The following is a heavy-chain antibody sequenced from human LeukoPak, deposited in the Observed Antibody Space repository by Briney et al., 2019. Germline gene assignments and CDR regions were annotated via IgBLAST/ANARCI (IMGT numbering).Heavy chain of an antibody. CDR3: ARGGYYYDSSGYYQVY. D-gene: IGHD3-22*01. J-gene: IGHJ4*02. V-gene: IGHV3-74*01. Sequence: GGSLRLSCAASGFTFSSYWMHWVRQAPGKGLVWVSRVNSDGSSTSYADSVKGRFTISRDNAKNTLYLQMNSLRAEDTAVYYCARGGYYYDSSGYYQVYWGQGTLVTVSS. CDR1: GFTFSSYW. CDR2: VNSDGSST.